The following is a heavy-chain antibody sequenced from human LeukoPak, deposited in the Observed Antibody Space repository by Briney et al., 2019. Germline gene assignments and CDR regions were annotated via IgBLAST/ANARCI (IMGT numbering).Heavy chain of an antibody. CDR3: SRDTPQHLKRFDY. CDR1: GYTLNRFG. CDR2: INTYNGNT. J-gene: IGHJ4*02. Sequence: ASVKVSCKASGYTLNRFGMSWVRQAPGQGLEWLGWINTYNGNTKFGEKFQGRVTLTTDTSTSTVYMELTSLRSDDTAVYFCSRDTPQHLKRFDYWGQGTQVTVSS. D-gene: IGHD1-1*01. V-gene: IGHV1-18*01.